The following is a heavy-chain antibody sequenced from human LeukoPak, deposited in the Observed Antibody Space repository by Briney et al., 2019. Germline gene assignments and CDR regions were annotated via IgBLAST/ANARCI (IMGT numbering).Heavy chain of an antibody. CDR3: ARGQWGAVAGTGYYYYGMDV. V-gene: IGHV1-8*01. CDR2: MNPNSGNT. D-gene: IGHD6-19*01. Sequence: ASVRVSCKASGYTFTSYDINWVRQATEQGLEWMGWMNPNSGNTGYAQKFQGRVTMTRNTSISTAYMELSSLRSEDTAVYYCARGQWGAVAGTGYYYYGMDVWGQGTTVTVSS. J-gene: IGHJ6*02. CDR1: GYTFTSYD.